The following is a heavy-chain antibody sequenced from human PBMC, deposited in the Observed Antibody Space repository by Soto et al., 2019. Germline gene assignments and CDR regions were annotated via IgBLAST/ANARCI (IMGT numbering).Heavy chain of an antibody. CDR1: GYSFTSYW. CDR3: ARHVAIATYDY. CDR2: IYPSDSYT. Sequence: PGESLKISCKGSGYSFTSYWISWVRQMPAKGLEWMGRIYPSDSYTTYSPSFQGHVTISDDKSISPAYLQWSSLKASDPPMYYCARHVAIATYDYWGQGTLVTVSS. V-gene: IGHV5-10-1*01. D-gene: IGHD1-26*01. J-gene: IGHJ4*02.